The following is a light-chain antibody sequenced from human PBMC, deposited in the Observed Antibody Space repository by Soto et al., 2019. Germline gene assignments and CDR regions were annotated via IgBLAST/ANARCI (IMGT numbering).Light chain of an antibody. V-gene: IGKV1-5*01. J-gene: IGKJ1*01. CDR1: QGISSS. Sequence: RMPPSPLTVSACVRHRVPTPCLASQGISSSLAWYQQKPGKAPRLMIYDASSLESGVPSRFSGSGSGTEFTLTISIFQPEDGTTYYSQQDKSYSCTFGQGTKVDI. CDR3: QQDKSYSCT. CDR2: DAS.